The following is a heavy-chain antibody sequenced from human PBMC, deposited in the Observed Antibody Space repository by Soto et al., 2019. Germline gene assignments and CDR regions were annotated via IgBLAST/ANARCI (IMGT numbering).Heavy chain of an antibody. V-gene: IGHV4-4*02. J-gene: IGHJ4*02. CDR1: GGSISSSNW. CDR2: IYHSGST. D-gene: IGHD2-2*01. CDR3: ASLPATSDFDY. Sequence: QVQLQESGPGLVKPSGTLSLTCAVSGGSISSSNWWSWVRQPPGKGLEWIGEIYHSGSTNYNPSLKGRVTISVDKSKNQFPLKLSSGNAPDTAVYYCASLPATSDFDYWGQGTLVTVSS.